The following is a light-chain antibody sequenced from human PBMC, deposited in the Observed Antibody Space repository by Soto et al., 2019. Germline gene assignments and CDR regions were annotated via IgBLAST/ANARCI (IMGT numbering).Light chain of an antibody. Sequence: QSALTQPASVSGSPGQSITISCTGTSTDIGRYNYVSWYQQHPGKAPKLIIYDVNTRPSGVSNRFSGSKSGNTASLTISGLQAEDEADYYCCSYTSSSTVGVFGGGTKVTVL. J-gene: IGLJ3*02. CDR1: STDIGRYNY. V-gene: IGLV2-14*03. CDR3: CSYTSSSTVGV. CDR2: DVN.